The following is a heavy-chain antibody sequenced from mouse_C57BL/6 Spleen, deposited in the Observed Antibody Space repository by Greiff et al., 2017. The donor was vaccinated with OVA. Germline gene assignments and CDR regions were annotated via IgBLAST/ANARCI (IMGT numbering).Heavy chain of an antibody. CDR2: IWRGGST. D-gene: IGHD2-2*01. J-gene: IGHJ4*01. CDR3: AKTATMVTTGGYAMDY. Sequence: QVHVKQSGPGLVQPSQSLSITCTVSGFSLTSYGVHWVRQSPGKGLEWLGVIWRGGSTDYNAAFMSRLSITKDNSKSQVFFKMNSLQADDTAIYYCAKTATMVTTGGYAMDYWGQGTSVTVSS. V-gene: IGHV2-5*01. CDR1: GFSLTSYG.